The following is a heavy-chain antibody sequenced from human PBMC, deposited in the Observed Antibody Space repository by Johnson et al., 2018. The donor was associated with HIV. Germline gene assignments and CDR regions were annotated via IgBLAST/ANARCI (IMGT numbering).Heavy chain of an antibody. Sequence: QMQLVESGGGVVQPGGSLRLSCAASGFTFSSYAMHWVRQAPGKGLEWGAVISYDGSNKYYADSVKGRFTISRDNSKNTLYLQMNSLRAEDTAVYYCAFIEYSSLDAFDIWGQGTMVTVSS. CDR2: ISYDGSNK. V-gene: IGHV3-30-3*02. CDR1: GFTFSSYA. J-gene: IGHJ3*02. CDR3: AFIEYSSLDAFDI. D-gene: IGHD6-6*01.